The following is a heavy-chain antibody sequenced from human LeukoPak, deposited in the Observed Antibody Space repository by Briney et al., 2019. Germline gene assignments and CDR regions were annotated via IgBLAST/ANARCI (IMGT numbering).Heavy chain of an antibody. CDR3: AKVLTILAGTPPYYFDY. CDR1: GFTFSNYW. CDR2: ISGSGGST. J-gene: IGHJ4*02. D-gene: IGHD6-13*01. V-gene: IGHV3-23*01. Sequence: GGSLRLSCAASGFTFSNYWMTWVRQAPGKGLEWVSAISGSGGSTYYADSVKGRFTISRDNSKNTLYLQMNSLRAEDTAVYYCAKVLTILAGTPPYYFDYWGQGTLVTVSS.